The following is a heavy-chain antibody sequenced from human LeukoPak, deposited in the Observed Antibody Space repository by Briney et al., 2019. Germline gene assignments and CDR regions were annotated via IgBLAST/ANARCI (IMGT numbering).Heavy chain of an antibody. Sequence: SVKVSCKASGGTFSSYAISWVRQAPGQGLEWVGGIIPIFGTANYAQKFQGRVTITTDESTSTAYMELSSLRSEDTAVYYCAIPKAGGTTNYFDYWGQGTLVTVSS. V-gene: IGHV1-69*05. CDR3: AIPKAGGTTNYFDY. CDR1: GGTFSSYA. D-gene: IGHD1-1*01. CDR2: IIPIFGTA. J-gene: IGHJ4*02.